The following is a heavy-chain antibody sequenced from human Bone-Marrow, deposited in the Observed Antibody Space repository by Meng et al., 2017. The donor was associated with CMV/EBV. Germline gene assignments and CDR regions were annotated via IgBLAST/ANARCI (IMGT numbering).Heavy chain of an antibody. V-gene: IGHV3-30*02. CDR3: AKHLIRDYYYYGMDG. J-gene: IGHJ6*02. D-gene: IGHD2-8*01. CDR1: GFTLSSYG. CDR2: IRDDGSNT. Sequence: GESLKISCAMSGFTLSSYGMHWVRQAPGKGLEWVAFIRDDGSNTYYADSVKGRFTISRDNSKNTVYLQMNSLRAEDTAVYYCAKHLIRDYYYYGMDGWGQGTTVTVSS.